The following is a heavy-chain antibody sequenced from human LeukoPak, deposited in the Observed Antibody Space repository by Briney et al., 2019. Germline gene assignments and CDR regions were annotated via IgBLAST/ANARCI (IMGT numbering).Heavy chain of an antibody. D-gene: IGHD6-19*01. J-gene: IGHJ4*02. CDR3: ARELSVAGTFLDY. V-gene: IGHV3-74*01. Sequence: PGGSLRLSCAASGFTLSSYWMHWVRQAPGKGLVWVSRLNSDGSSTIHADSVKGRFTISRENDKNTLYLQMNSLRAEDTAVYYCARELSVAGTFLDYWGQGTLVTVSS. CDR2: LNSDGSST. CDR1: GFTLSSYW.